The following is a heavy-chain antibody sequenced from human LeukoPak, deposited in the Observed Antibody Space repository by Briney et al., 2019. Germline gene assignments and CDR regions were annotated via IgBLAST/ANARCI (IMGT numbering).Heavy chain of an antibody. J-gene: IGHJ4*02. CDR1: GFTFSSYS. Sequence: GGSLRLSCAASGFTFSSYSMNWVGQAPGQGLEWVSYISSSSSTIYYADSVKGRFTISRDNAKNSLYLQMNSLRAEDTAVYYCARARSPSVLVTPVDYWGQGTLVTVSA. V-gene: IGHV3-48*04. CDR3: ARARSPSVLVTPVDY. D-gene: IGHD4-23*01. CDR2: ISSSSSTI.